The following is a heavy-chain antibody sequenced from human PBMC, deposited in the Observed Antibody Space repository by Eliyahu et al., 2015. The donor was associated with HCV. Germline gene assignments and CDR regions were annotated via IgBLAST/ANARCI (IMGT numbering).Heavy chain of an antibody. V-gene: IGHV1-69*08. Sequence: QVQLVQSGXEVKKPGSSVKVSCKTSGGTFSRYTINWVRQAPGQGLEWMGGIIPFVDTANYAQKFQGRVTITADKSTTTAYMELSSLRSDDTAIYYCARDDTGDGDGYFALWGRGTLVSVSS. CDR1: GGTFSRYT. J-gene: IGHJ2*01. CDR2: IIPFVDTA. CDR3: ARDDTGDGDGYFAL. D-gene: IGHD2-21*02.